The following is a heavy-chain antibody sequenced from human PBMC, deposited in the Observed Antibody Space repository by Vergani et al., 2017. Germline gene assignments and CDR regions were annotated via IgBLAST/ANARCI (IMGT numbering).Heavy chain of an antibody. D-gene: IGHD6-13*01. CDR3: ARVRGASSSRAFDI. CDR1: GSSISSYY. Sequence: QVQLQESGPGLVKPSETLSLTCTVSGSSISSYYWSWIRQPPGKGLEWIGYIYYSGSTNYNPSLKSRVTISVDTSKNQFSLKLSSVTAADTAVYYCARVRGASSSRAFDIWGQGTMVTVSS. J-gene: IGHJ3*02. V-gene: IGHV4-59*01. CDR2: IYYSGST.